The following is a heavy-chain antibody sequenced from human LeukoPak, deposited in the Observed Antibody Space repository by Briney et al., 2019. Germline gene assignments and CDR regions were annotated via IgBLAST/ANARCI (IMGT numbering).Heavy chain of an antibody. Sequence: PSETLSLTCAVSGGSISSGGYSWSWIRQPPGKGLEWIGYIYHSGSTYYNPSLKSRVTISVDRSKNQFSLKLSSVTAADTAVYYCAREGLPDAFDIWGQGTMVTVSS. D-gene: IGHD5-12*01. J-gene: IGHJ3*02. V-gene: IGHV4-30-2*01. CDR2: IYHSGST. CDR3: AREGLPDAFDI. CDR1: GGSISSGGYS.